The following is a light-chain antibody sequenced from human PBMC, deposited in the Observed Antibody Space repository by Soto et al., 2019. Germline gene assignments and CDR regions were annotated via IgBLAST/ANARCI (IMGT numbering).Light chain of an antibody. CDR1: QSVSSSY. V-gene: IGKV3-20*01. Sequence: EIVLTQSPVTPSLAPRERAPLSRRASQSVSSSYLAWYQQKPGQAPRLLIYGASSRATGIPDRFSGSGSGTDFTLTISRLEPEDFAVYYCQQYGSSPAFGQGTKVDIK. CDR2: GAS. J-gene: IGKJ1*01. CDR3: QQYGSSPA.